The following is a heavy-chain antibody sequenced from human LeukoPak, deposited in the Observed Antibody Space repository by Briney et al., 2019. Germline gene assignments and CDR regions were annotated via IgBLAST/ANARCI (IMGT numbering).Heavy chain of an antibody. CDR3: AREPFRYYGSGSYYNSNTGDY. CDR1: GFTFSSYS. V-gene: IGHV3-48*04. J-gene: IGHJ4*02. CDR2: ISSSSSTI. D-gene: IGHD3-10*01. Sequence: PGGSLRLSCAASGFTFSSYSMNWVRQAPGKGLEWVSYISSSSSTIYYADSVKGRFTISRDNAKNSLYLQMNSLRAEDTAVYYCAREPFRYYGSGSYYNSNTGDYWGQGTLVTVSS.